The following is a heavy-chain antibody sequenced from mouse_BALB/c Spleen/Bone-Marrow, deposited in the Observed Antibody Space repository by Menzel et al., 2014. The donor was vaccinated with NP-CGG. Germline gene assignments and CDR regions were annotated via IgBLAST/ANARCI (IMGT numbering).Heavy chain of an antibody. CDR1: GFTFSSFG. D-gene: IGHD2-10*02. CDR2: ISSGSSTI. V-gene: IGHV5-17*02. J-gene: IGHJ3*01. Sequence: EVKVVESGGGLVQPGGSRKLSCAASGFTFSSFGMHWVRQAPEKGLEWVAYISSGSSTIYYADTVKGRFIISRDNPKNTLFLQMTSLRSEDTAMYYCAREYGNCWFAYWGQGTLVTVSA. CDR3: AREYGNCWFAY.